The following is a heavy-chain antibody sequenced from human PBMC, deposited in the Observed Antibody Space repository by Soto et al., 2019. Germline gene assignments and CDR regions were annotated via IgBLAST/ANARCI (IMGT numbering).Heavy chain of an antibody. J-gene: IGHJ6*02. CDR3: AIDLIVVVPAARYGMDV. CDR2: INPSGGST. V-gene: IGHV1-46*01. CDR1: GYTFTSYY. D-gene: IGHD2-2*01. Sequence: QVQLVQSGAEVKKPGASVKVSCKASGYTFTSYYMHWVRQAPGQGLEWMGIINPSGGSTSYAQKFQGRVTMTRDTSPSKVYMELGSVRSEDTAVYYCAIDLIVVVPAARYGMDVWGQGTTVTVCS.